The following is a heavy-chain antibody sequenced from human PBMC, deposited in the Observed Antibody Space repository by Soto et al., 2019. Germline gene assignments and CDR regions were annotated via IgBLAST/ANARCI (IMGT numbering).Heavy chain of an antibody. J-gene: IGHJ6*02. V-gene: IGHV4-59*08. D-gene: IGHD2-15*01. Sequence: SETLSLTCTVSGGSISSYYWSWIRQPPGKGLEWIGYIYYSGSTNYNPSLKSRVTISVDTSKNEFSLRLSSVTAADTAVYHCARQMFIGGMDVWGQGNTVTVS. CDR3: ARQMFIGGMDV. CDR1: GGSISSYY. CDR2: IYYSGST.